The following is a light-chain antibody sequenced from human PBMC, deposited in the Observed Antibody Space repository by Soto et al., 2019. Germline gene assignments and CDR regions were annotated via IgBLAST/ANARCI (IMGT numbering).Light chain of an antibody. Sequence: DIQMTQSPSSVSASVGDRVTITCRASRAISTWLAWYQQKPGKAPKLLIYAASNLQTGVPSRFSGSGSGTDFTLTISSLQPEDFATYYCQQANSFPRTSGQGTKVEIK. CDR2: AAS. V-gene: IGKV1D-12*01. CDR3: QQANSFPRT. J-gene: IGKJ1*01. CDR1: RAISTW.